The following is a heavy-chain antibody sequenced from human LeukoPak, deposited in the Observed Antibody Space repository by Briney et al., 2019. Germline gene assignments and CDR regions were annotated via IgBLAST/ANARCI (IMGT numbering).Heavy chain of an antibody. CDR3: ARAFQYNYGRGPFDY. V-gene: IGHV4-59*01. CDR2: IFWSGTT. CDR1: GGSMSNYY. J-gene: IGHJ4*02. D-gene: IGHD5-24*01. Sequence: PSETLSLTCTVSGGSMSNYYWTWLRQPPGKGLEWIGHIFWSGTTIHNPSLTSRLTISIETSRSQFSLKLNSVTAADTAIYYCARAFQYNYGRGPFDYWGQGSLVTVSP.